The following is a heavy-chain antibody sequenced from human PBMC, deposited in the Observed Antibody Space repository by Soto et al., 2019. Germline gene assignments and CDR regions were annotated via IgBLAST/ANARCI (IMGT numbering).Heavy chain of an antibody. CDR2: TYYRSKWYH. V-gene: IGHV6-1*01. D-gene: IGHD3-10*01. CDR1: GDSVSSNSAT. Sequence: QVQLQQSGPGLVKPSQTLSLTCAISGDSVSSNSATWNWIRQSPSRGLQWLGRTYYRSKWYHDYAVSVKSRITITPDPSKNQFSLQLISVTPEDTAVYYCARSITGSAYFDYWGQGTLVTVSS. J-gene: IGHJ4*02. CDR3: ARSITGSAYFDY.